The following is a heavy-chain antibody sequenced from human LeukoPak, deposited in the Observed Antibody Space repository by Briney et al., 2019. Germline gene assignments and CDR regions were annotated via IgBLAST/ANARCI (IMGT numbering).Heavy chain of an antibody. D-gene: IGHD6-19*01. J-gene: IGHJ4*02. Sequence: PGGSLRLSCAASGFTFSNYAMNWVRQAPGKGLEWVSSISGSGGRTYYVDSVKGRFTISRDDSKNTLYLQMNSLGAEDTAIYYCAKQRYNRGWCSFDNSGPGTLVTVSS. CDR2: ISGSGGRT. CDR1: GFTFSNYA. V-gene: IGHV3-23*01. CDR3: AKQRYNRGWCSFDN.